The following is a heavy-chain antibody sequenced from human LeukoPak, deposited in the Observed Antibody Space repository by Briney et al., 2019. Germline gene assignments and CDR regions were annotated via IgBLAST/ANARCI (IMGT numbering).Heavy chain of an antibody. CDR3: ARWVTTVITPDY. J-gene: IGHJ4*02. Sequence: ASVKVSCKASGYTXNGYYLHWVRQAPGQGLEWMGWINPNSGGTNYAQKFQGRVTMTRDTSISTAYMELSRLRSDDTAVYYCARWVTTVITPDYWGQGTLVTVSS. D-gene: IGHD4-11*01. CDR2: INPNSGGT. V-gene: IGHV1-2*02. CDR1: GYTXNGYY.